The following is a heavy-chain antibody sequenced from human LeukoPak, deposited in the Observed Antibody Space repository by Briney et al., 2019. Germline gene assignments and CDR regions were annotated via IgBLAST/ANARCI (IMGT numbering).Heavy chain of an antibody. Sequence: SETLSLTCTVSGGSISSYYWSWIRQPPGKGLEWIGYIYYSGSTYYNPSLKSRVTISVDTSKNQFSLKLSSVTAADTAVYYCAREGMRTTTVDYWGQGTLVTVSS. J-gene: IGHJ4*02. V-gene: IGHV4-59*12. CDR2: IYYSGST. CDR3: AREGMRTTTVDY. CDR1: GGSISSYY. D-gene: IGHD1-1*01.